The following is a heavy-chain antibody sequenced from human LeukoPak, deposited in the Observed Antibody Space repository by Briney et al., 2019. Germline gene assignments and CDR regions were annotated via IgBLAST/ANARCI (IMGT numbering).Heavy chain of an antibody. V-gene: IGHV3-23*01. CDR1: GFTFSSYA. Sequence: PGGSLRLSCAASGFTFSSYAMSWVRQAPGKGLEWVSAISGSGGSTYYADSVKGRFTISRDNSKNTLYLQMNSLRAEDTAVYYCAKVRGSYGGNAYLDYWGQGTLVTVSS. CDR3: AKVRGSYGGNAYLDY. CDR2: ISGSGGST. J-gene: IGHJ4*02. D-gene: IGHD4-23*01.